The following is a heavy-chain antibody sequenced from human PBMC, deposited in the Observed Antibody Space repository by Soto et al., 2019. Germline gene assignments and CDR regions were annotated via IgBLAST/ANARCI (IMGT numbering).Heavy chain of an antibody. D-gene: IGHD2-2*01. J-gene: IGHJ6*03. CDR1: GYTFTSYG. CDR3: ARDSCSSTSCYYYYYMDV. V-gene: IGHV1-18*01. Sequence: PSVKLSCKASGYTFTSYGSSWVRQAPEQGLEWMGWISAYNGNTNYAQKLQGRVTMTTDTSTSTAYMELRSLRSDDTAVYYCARDSCSSTSCYYYYYMDVWGKGTTVTVSS. CDR2: ISAYNGNT.